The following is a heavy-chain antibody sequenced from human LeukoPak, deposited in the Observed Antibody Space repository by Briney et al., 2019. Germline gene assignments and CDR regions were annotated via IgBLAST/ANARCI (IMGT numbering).Heavy chain of an antibody. D-gene: IGHD3-22*01. CDR2: ISSSSSYI. CDR3: ARDQDYYDSSGYYLIFDY. CDR1: GFTFSSYS. V-gene: IGHV3-21*01. Sequence: PGGSLRLSCAASGFTFSSYSMNWVRQAPGKGLEWVSSISSSSSYIYYADSVKGRFTISRDNANNSLYLQMNSLRAEDTAVYYCARDQDYYDSSGYYLIFDYWGQGTLVTVSS. J-gene: IGHJ4*02.